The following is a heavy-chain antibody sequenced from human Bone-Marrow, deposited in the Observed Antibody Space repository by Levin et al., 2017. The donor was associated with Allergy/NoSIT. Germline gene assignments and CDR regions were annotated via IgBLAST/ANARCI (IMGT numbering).Heavy chain of an antibody. J-gene: IGHJ4*02. CDR3: ARAYTGTNLDY. CDR2: VYDNGRT. CDR1: GDSITNYY. D-gene: IGHD1-7*01. Sequence: PSETLSLTCTVAGDSITNYYWSWIRQAPGKGLEWIGYVYDNGRTNYNPSLKSRVTISADTSRNQFSLKLRSVTAADTAVYFCARAYTGTNLDYWGPGTLVTVSS. V-gene: IGHV4-59*01.